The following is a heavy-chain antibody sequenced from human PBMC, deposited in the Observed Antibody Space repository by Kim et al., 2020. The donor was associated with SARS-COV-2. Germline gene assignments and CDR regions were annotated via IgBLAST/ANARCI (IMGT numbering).Heavy chain of an antibody. V-gene: IGHV3-23*01. D-gene: IGHD2-21*02. J-gene: IGHJ3*02. CDR3: AKDRISKYIVVVTATPSFNAFDI. Sequence: GGSLRLSYAASGFTFSSYAMSWVRQAPGKGLEWVSAISGSGGSTYYADSVKGRFTISRDNSKNTLYLQMNSLRAEDTAVYYCAKDRISKYIVVVTATPSFNAFDIWGQGTMVTVSS. CDR2: ISGSGGST. CDR1: GFTFSSYA.